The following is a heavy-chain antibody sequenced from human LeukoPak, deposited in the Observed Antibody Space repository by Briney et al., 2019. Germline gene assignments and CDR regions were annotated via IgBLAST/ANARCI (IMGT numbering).Heavy chain of an antibody. V-gene: IGHV3-21*01. CDR1: GFTFSSYS. D-gene: IGHD6-13*01. CDR3: ACIAAAGNAY. CDR2: ISSSSSYI. Sequence: GGSLRLSCAASGFTFSSYSMNWVRQAPGKGLEWVPSISSSSSYIYYADSVKGRFTISRDNAKNSLYLQMNSLKAEDTAVYYCACIAAAGNAYWGQGTLVTVSS. J-gene: IGHJ4*02.